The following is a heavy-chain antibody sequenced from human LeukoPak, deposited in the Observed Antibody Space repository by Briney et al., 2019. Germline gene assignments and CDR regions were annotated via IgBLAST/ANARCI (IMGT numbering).Heavy chain of an antibody. V-gene: IGHV1-8*01. J-gene: IGHJ6*03. Sequence: ASVKVSCKASGYTFTSYDINWVRQATGQGLEWMGWMNPNSGNTGYAQKFQGRVTMTRNTSISTAYMELSSLRSEDTAVYYCARVRAAATRGYYYYYMDVWGKGTTVTVSS. D-gene: IGHD2-15*01. CDR3: ARVRAAATRGYYYYYMDV. CDR2: MNPNSGNT. CDR1: GYTFTSYD.